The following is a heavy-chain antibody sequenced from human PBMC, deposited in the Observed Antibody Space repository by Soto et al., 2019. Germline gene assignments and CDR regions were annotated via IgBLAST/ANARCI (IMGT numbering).Heavy chain of an antibody. Sequence: PGRSLRLSCAASGFTFSSYAMSWVRQAPGKGLEWVSAISGSGGSTYYADSVKGRFTISRDNSKNTLYLQMNSLRAEDTAVYYCAKAGDYYDSSGYLAFDYWGQGTLVTVSS. V-gene: IGHV3-23*01. CDR2: ISGSGGST. CDR3: AKAGDYYDSSGYLAFDY. CDR1: GFTFSSYA. J-gene: IGHJ4*02. D-gene: IGHD3-22*01.